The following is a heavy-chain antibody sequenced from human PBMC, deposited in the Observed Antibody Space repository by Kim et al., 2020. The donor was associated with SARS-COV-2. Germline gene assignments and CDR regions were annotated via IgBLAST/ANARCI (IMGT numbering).Heavy chain of an antibody. CDR3: ARHTFYRFDF. Sequence: GGSLRLSCAASGFTFSDHWMTWVRQAPGKGLEWVASIKQDGGDKHYVDSVKGRFTVSRDNVKNSVYLQMNSLRADDTAVYYCARHTFYRFDFWGPGTLVTVSS. CDR2: IKQDGGDK. CDR1: GFTFSDHW. V-gene: IGHV3-7*01. J-gene: IGHJ4*02. D-gene: IGHD3-16*01.